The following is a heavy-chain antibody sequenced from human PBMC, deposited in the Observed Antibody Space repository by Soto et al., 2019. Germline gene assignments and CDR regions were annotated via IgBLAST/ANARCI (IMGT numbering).Heavy chain of an antibody. V-gene: IGHV3-11*06. CDR2: ISPKSTYR. CDR1: GFPFSDYY. Sequence: GSLSRAVPTSGFPFSDYYMSLIRQAPGKGLEWLSHISPKSTYRNYADSVKGRFTISRDNTKSSPFLQMNSLGVEDTAVYYCVRGGGGGLFEHWGQGVLVTVSS. CDR3: VRGGGGGLFEH. D-gene: IGHD2-21*01. J-gene: IGHJ4*02.